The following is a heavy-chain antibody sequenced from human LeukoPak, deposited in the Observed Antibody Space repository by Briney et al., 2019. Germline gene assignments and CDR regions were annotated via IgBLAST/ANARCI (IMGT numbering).Heavy chain of an antibody. Sequence: PSETLSLTCTVSGGSLSSYYWSWIRQPPGKGLEWIGYIYYSGSTNYNPSLKSRVTISLDTSENQFSLKLSSVTAAHTAVYYCVRDNPIRGGNSLDYWGQGTLVTVSS. CDR2: IYYSGST. V-gene: IGHV4-59*01. D-gene: IGHD4-23*01. J-gene: IGHJ4*02. CDR1: GGSLSSYY. CDR3: VRDNPIRGGNSLDY.